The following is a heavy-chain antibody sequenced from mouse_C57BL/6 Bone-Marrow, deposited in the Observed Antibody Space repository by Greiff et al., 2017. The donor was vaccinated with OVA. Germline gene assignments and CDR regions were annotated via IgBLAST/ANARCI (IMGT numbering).Heavy chain of an antibody. CDR1: GYTFTSYW. D-gene: IGHD2-2*01. V-gene: IGHV1-55*01. CDR2: IYPGSGST. J-gene: IGHJ1*03. CDR3: ASRRMVTTYCDV. Sequence: QVQLMESGAELVKPGASVKMSCKASGYTFTSYWITWVKQRPGQGLEWIGDIYPGSGSTNYNEKFKSKATLTVDTSSSTAYMQLSSLTSEDSAVYYCASRRMVTTYCDVWGTGTTVTVSS.